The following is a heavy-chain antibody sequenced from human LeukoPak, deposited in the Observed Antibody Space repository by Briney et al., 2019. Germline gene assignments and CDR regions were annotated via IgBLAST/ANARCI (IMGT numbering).Heavy chain of an antibody. V-gene: IGHV1-24*01. CDR1: GYTLTELS. J-gene: IGHJ5*01. CDR3: ATFSPITTSFDS. D-gene: IGHD3-3*01. Sequence: ASVKVSCKVSGYTLTELSMHWVRQAPGKGLEWMGGFDPEDGETIYAQKFQGRVTITADKSTSTAYMELSSLRSEDTAVYYCATFSPITTSFDSWGQGTLVTVSS. CDR2: FDPEDGET.